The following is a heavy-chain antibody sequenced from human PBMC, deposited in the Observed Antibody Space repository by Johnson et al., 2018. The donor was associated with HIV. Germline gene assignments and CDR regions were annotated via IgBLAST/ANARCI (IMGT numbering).Heavy chain of an antibody. D-gene: IGHD3-10*01. Sequence: QVQLLESGGGVVQPGRSLRLSCAASGFTFSSYGMHWVRQAPGKGLEWVAVISYDGSNKYYADSVKGRFTISRDNSKNTLYLQMNSLRAEDTAGYYCAKARSCGAGAIEIWDQGTMVTVSS. CDR2: ISYDGSNK. J-gene: IGHJ3*02. V-gene: IGHV3-30*18. CDR1: GFTFSSYG. CDR3: AKARSCGAGAIEI.